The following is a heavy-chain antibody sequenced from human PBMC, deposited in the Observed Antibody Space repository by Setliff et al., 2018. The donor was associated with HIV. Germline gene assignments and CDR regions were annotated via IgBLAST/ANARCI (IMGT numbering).Heavy chain of an antibody. CDR3: ARVPYRSAWFSGGHDAFDI. CDR2: ISDFNGNT. Sequence: ASVKVSCKASGVTFNYSFITWVRQAPGQGLEWMGWISDFNGNTKYAQSFQDRVAMTTETATSTAYMEMRSLRSDDTAVYFCARVPYRSAWFSGGHDAFDIWGQGTMVTVSS. CDR1: GVTFNYSF. J-gene: IGHJ3*02. D-gene: IGHD6-19*01. V-gene: IGHV1-18*01.